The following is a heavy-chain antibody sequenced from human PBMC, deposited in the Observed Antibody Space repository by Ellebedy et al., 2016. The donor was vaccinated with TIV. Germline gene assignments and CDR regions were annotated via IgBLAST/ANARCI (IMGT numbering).Heavy chain of an antibody. V-gene: IGHV3-15*01. CDR3: TTEYYYDSSGYYHFDY. D-gene: IGHD3-22*01. J-gene: IGHJ4*02. CDR2: IKSKTDGGTT. CDR1: GFTFSNAW. Sequence: GESLKISXAASGFTFSNAWMSWVRQAPGKGLEWVGRIKSKTDGGTTDYAAPVKGRFTISRDDSKNTLYLQMNSLKTEDTAVYYCTTEYYYDSSGYYHFDYWGQGTLVTVSS.